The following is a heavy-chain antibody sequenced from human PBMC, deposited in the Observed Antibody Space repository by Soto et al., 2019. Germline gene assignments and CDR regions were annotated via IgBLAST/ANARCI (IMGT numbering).Heavy chain of an antibody. CDR2: ISGSDGKT. J-gene: IGHJ4*02. CDR1: GCSYASFA. V-gene: IGHV3-23*01. Sequence: LRLSCTTSGCSYASFAMTWVRQAPGKGLEWVATISGSDGKTYYADSVKGRFSISRETSRNTLYLQMNSLRADDTAIYYCAKWSYLDYWGQGTRVTVSS. D-gene: IGHD3-3*01. CDR3: AKWSYLDY.